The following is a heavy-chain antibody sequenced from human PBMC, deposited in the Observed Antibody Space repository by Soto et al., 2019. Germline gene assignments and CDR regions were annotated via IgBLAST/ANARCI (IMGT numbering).Heavy chain of an antibody. Sequence: ASVKVSCKDSGYTLTELSMHWVRQAPGQGLEWMGWISAYNGNTNYAQKLQGRVTMTTDTSTSTAYMELRSLRSDDTAVYYCARVTREMATISTGEYYFDYWGQGTLVTVSS. J-gene: IGHJ4*02. D-gene: IGHD3-10*01. V-gene: IGHV1-18*01. CDR1: GYTLTELS. CDR3: ARVTREMATISTGEYYFDY. CDR2: ISAYNGNT.